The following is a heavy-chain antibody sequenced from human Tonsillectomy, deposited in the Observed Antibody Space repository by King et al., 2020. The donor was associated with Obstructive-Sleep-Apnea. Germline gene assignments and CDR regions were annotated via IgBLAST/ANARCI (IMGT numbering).Heavy chain of an antibody. D-gene: IGHD1-7*01. CDR3: ARDWQLPRGWFDP. J-gene: IGHJ5*02. CDR2: IIPSLGRL. V-gene: IGHV1-69*09. Sequence: QLVQSGAEVKKPGSSVKVSCKASGGTFSSYAISWVRQAPGQGLEGMGRIIPSLGRLNYSQKFQGRVTITADKCTSTAYMELRSLRSDDTAVYYCARDWQLPRGWFDPWGQGTLVTVSS. CDR1: GGTFSSYA.